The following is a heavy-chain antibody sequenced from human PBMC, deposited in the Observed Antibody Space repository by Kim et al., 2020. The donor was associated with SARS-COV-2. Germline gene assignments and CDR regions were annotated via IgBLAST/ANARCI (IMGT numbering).Heavy chain of an antibody. CDR3: SSSTVGAYFDY. D-gene: IGHD1-26*01. J-gene: IGHJ4*02. CDR1: GSSVRSSY. CDR2: IHDAGST. V-gene: IGHV3-53*01. Sequence: GGSLRLSCAVSGSSVRSSYMTWVRQAPGKGLEWVSAIHDAGSTYYADSVKGRFTISRDIPKDTLDLQMNSLRAEDTAVYYCSSSTVGAYFDYWGQGSLVTVSS.